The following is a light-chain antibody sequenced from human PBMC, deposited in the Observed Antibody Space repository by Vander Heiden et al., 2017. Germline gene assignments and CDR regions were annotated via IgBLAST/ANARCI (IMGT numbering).Light chain of an antibody. CDR2: GAS. CDR3: QQYNNWPPYT. J-gene: IGKJ2*01. CDR1: QSVSSN. Sequence: EIVLTQSPATLSVSPGERATLSCRASQSVSSNLAWYQQKPGQAPRLLIYGASTRATGTPARFSGSGSGTGFTLTISGLQSEDFAVYYCQQYNNWPPYTFGQGTKLEIK. V-gene: IGKV3-15*01.